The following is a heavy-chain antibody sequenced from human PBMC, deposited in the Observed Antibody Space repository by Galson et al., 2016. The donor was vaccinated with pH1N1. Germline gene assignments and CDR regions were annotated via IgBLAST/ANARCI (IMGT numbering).Heavy chain of an antibody. D-gene: IGHD3-10*01. V-gene: IGHV3-7*01. J-gene: IGHJ4*02. Sequence: SLRLSCAASGFSFSNYWMHRVRQVPGKGLEWVANIKEDGSETYYVDSVRGRFTISRDNAKNSLYLQMNSLRAEDTAVYYCARGLGLWFGELSDPTWDYWGQGTLVTVSS. CDR3: ARGLGLWFGELSDPTWDY. CDR1: GFSFSNYW. CDR2: IKEDGSET.